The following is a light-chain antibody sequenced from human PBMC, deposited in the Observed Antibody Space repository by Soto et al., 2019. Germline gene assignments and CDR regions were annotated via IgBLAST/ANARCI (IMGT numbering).Light chain of an antibody. V-gene: IGLV4-69*01. CDR1: SGHSSYS. CDR3: QTWDTGIQV. CDR2: LNSDGSH. J-gene: IGLJ2*01. Sequence: QTVVTQSPSASASLGASVKLTCTLSSGHSSYSIAWHQQQPDKGPRYLMKLNSDGSHSKGDGIADRFSGSSSGAERYLTISRLQSEDEADYYCQTWDTGIQVFGGGTKLTVL.